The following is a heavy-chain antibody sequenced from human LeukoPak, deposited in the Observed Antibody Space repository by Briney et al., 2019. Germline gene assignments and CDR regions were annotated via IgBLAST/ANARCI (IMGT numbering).Heavy chain of an antibody. Sequence: GGSLRLSCAVSGFTFSDYWMNWVRQAPGKGLEWVASIRQDGSDKSYVDSVKGRFTISRDNAKNSLYLQMSGLRVEDTAVYYCARDGTAAGLYFDLWGQGTLVTVSS. CDR3: ARDGTAAGLYFDL. J-gene: IGHJ4*01. CDR1: GFTFSDYW. V-gene: IGHV3-7*01. CDR2: IRQDGSDK. D-gene: IGHD6-13*01.